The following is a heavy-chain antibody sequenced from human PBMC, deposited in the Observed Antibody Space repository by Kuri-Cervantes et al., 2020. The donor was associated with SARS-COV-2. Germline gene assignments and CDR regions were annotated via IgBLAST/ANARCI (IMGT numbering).Heavy chain of an antibody. Sequence: ASVKVSCKASGYTFTTSDINWVRQATGQGLEWMGWISAYNGNTNYAQKLQGRVTMTTDTSTSTAYMELRSLRSDDTAVYYCASQLMIVPTMGVPHAFDIWGQGTMVTVSS. CDR2: ISAYNGNT. CDR1: GYTFTTSD. CDR3: ASQLMIVPTMGVPHAFDI. J-gene: IGHJ3*02. V-gene: IGHV1-18*01. D-gene: IGHD3-22*01.